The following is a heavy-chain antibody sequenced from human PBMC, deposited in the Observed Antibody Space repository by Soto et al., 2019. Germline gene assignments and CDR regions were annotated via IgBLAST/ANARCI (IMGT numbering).Heavy chain of an antibody. V-gene: IGHV4-59*01. J-gene: IGHJ6*02. Sequence: QVQLQESGPGLVKPSETLSLTCTVSGGSISSYYWSWIRQPPGKGLEWIGYMYNTGSTVYNPSLKRRVTISVDTSKHQFSLKLNAVTAADTAVYYCARDLWGYCGTDCYPLDVWGQGTTVTVSS. CDR3: ARDLWGYCGTDCYPLDV. CDR2: MYNTGST. CDR1: GGSISSYY. D-gene: IGHD2-21*02.